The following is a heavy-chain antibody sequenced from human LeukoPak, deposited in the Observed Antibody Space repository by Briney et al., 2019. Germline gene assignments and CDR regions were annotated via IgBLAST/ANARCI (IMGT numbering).Heavy chain of an antibody. V-gene: IGHV4-61*02. CDR3: AGMSAGYSSGWYLGYYFDY. D-gene: IGHD6-19*01. CDR2: IYTSGST. CDR1: GGSISSGSYY. Sequence: SETLSLTCTVSGGSISSGSYYWSWIRQPAGKGLEWIGRIYTSGSTNYNPSLKSRVTISVDTSKNQFSLKLSSVTAADTAVYYCAGMSAGYSSGWYLGYYFDYWGQGTPVTVSS. J-gene: IGHJ4*02.